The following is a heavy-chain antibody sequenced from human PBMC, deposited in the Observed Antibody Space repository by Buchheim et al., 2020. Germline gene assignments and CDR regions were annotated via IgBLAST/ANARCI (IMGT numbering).Heavy chain of an antibody. D-gene: IGHD3-22*01. CDR3: ASSDSSGYRGYYYYGMDV. J-gene: IGHJ6*02. Sequence: QLQLQESGSGLVKPSQTLSLTCAVSGGSISSGGYSWRWIRQPPGKGLEWIGYISHICSTYYNPSLKIRFPLSVDRSTHHFSLKLSSVTAADTAVYYCASSDSSGYRGYYYYGMDVWGQGTT. V-gene: IGHV4-30-2*01. CDR2: ISHICST. CDR1: GGSISSGGYS.